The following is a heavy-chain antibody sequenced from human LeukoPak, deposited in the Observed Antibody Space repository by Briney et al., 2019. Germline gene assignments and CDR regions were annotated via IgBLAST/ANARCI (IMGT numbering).Heavy chain of an antibody. V-gene: IGHV4-34*01. CDR1: GGSFSGYY. J-gene: IGHJ4*02. CDR2: INHSGST. Sequence: SETLSLTCAVYGGSFSGYYWSWIRQPPGKGLEWIGEINHSGSTNYNPSLKSRVTISVDTSKNQFSLKLSSVTAADTAVYYCARGRIGTYYYDSSGYYSPYYFDYWGQGTLVTVSS. CDR3: ARGRIGTYYYDSSGYYSPYYFDY. D-gene: IGHD3-22*01.